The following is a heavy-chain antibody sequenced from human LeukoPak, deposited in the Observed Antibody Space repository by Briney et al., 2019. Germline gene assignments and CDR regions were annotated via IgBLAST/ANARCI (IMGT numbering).Heavy chain of an antibody. J-gene: IGHJ4*02. CDR1: GGSISSYY. D-gene: IGHD1-26*01. Sequence: SETLSLTCTVSGGSISSYYWSWIRQPPGKGLEWIGYIYYSGSTNYNPSLKSRVTISVDTSKNQFSLKLSSVTAADTAVYYCASPSKGATDYYFDYWGQGTLVTVSS. CDR2: IYYSGST. V-gene: IGHV4-59*08. CDR3: ASPSKGATDYYFDY.